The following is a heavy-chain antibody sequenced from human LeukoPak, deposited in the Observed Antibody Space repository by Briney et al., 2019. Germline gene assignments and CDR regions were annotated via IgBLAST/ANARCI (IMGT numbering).Heavy chain of an antibody. CDR1: GYTFTNYI. J-gene: IGHJ4*02. D-gene: IGHD1-14*01. V-gene: IGHV1-46*01. Sequence: ASVKVSCKASGYTFTNYIIHWVRQAPGQGLEWMGLINPDGGSTAYAHRFQGRVIMTRDTSTSTAYMDLSSLRSEDTAVYHCARAPRNSSTMLDYWGQGTLVTVSS. CDR3: ARAPRNSSTMLDY. CDR2: INPDGGST.